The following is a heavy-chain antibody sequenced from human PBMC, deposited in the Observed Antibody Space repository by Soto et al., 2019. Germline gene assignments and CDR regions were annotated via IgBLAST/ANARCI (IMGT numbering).Heavy chain of an antibody. D-gene: IGHD6-19*01. CDR3: AREGYSSGSNPYYFDY. J-gene: IGHJ4*02. CDR2: IIPIFGTA. V-gene: IGHV1-69*01. Sequence: QVQLVQSGAEVKKPGSSVKVSCTASGGTFSSYAISWVRQAPGQGLEWMGGIIPIFGTANYAQKFQGRVTITADESTSTAYMELSSLRSEDTAVYYCAREGYSSGSNPYYFDYWGQGTLVTVSS. CDR1: GGTFSSYA.